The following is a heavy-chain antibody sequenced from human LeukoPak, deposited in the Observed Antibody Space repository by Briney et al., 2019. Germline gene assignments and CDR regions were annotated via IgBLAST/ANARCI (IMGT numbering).Heavy chain of an antibody. CDR3: ASEKWVKREGVYYYYGITV. CDR1: GYPFNTYD. J-gene: IGHJ6*02. Sequence: ASVKVSCKASGYPFNTYDINWVRQATGQGLEWMGWMIPNSGNTNCAQKFKGRVTMTRDTAMGTAYMELSSLTSEDTAVYYCASEKWVKREGVYYYYGITVWGQGTTVTVSS. CDR2: MIPNSGNT. D-gene: IGHD1-26*01. V-gene: IGHV1-8*01.